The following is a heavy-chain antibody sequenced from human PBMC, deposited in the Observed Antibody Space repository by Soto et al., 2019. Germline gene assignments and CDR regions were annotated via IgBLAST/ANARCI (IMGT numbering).Heavy chain of an antibody. CDR2: INHSGST. V-gene: IGHV4-34*01. CDR1: GGSFSGYY. D-gene: IGHD3-22*01. J-gene: IGHJ4*02. Sequence: WETLSLTCAVYGGSFSGYYWSWIRQPPGKGLEWIGEINHSGSTNYNPSLKSRVTISVDTSKNQFSLKLSSVTAADTAVYYCARGGRGGYYDSSGYYSRWGQGTLVTVSS. CDR3: ARGGRGGYYDSSGYYSR.